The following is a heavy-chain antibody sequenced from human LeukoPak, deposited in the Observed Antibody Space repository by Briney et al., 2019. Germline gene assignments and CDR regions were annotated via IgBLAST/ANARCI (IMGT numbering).Heavy chain of an antibody. Sequence: PGGSLRLSCAASGFTFSSYEMNWVRQAPGKGLEWVSYISNSGSAMFYADSVKGRFTISRDNSKNTLYLQMHSLRAEDTAMYYCAKTSRVNSAYDSPFDYWGQGTLVTVSS. CDR2: ISNSGSAM. CDR3: AKTSRVNSAYDSPFDY. D-gene: IGHD5-12*01. CDR1: GFTFSSYE. V-gene: IGHV3-48*03. J-gene: IGHJ4*02.